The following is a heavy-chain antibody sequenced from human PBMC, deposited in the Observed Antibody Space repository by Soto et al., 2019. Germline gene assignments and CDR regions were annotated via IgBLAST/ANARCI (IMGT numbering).Heavy chain of an antibody. Sequence: QVLLVESGGGVVQPGRSLRLSCTASGFAFNSFGMHWVRQAPGKGLEWVAVISYDGSNKYYTDSVKGRFTISRDNSNNTLYLEAISMRGEYTSVYYCAKELQRGVASLDQWGQGTLVIV. J-gene: IGHJ4*02. D-gene: IGHD3-10*01. CDR1: GFAFNSFG. CDR3: AKELQRGVASLDQ. V-gene: IGHV3-30*18. CDR2: ISYDGSNK.